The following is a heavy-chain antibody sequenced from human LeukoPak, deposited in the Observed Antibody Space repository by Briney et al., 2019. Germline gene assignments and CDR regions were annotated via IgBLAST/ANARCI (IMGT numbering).Heavy chain of an antibody. CDR1: GGSISSYY. CDR2: IYYSGST. J-gene: IGHJ3*02. Sequence: SETLSLTCTISGGSISSYYWSWIRQPPGKGLEWIGYIYYSGSTNYNPSLKSRVTISVDTSKNQFSLKLSSVTAADTAVYYCASSNPYYYGSGSYYNVGAFDIWGQGTMVTVSS. CDR3: ASSNPYYYGSGSYYNVGAFDI. D-gene: IGHD3-10*01. V-gene: IGHV4-59*12.